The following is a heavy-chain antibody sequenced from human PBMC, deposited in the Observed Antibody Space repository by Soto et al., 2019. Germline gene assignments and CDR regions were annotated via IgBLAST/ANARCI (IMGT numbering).Heavy chain of an antibody. CDR3: ARVTLKAGNWFDP. V-gene: IGHV1-2*02. CDR2: INPNSRGT. CDR1: GYTFTDYF. Sequence: GASVKVSCKASGYTFTDYFIHWVRQAPGQGFEWMGWINPNSRGTNYAQKFQGRVTMTRDTSNSTAYMELRGLRSDDTAVYYCARVTLKAGNWFDPWGQGTLVTVSS. J-gene: IGHJ5*02.